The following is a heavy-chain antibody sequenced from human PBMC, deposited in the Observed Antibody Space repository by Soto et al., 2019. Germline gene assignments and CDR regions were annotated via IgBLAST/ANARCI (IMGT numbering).Heavy chain of an antibody. J-gene: IGHJ6*02. CDR1: GFTFSSYS. Sequence: GGSLRLSCAASGFTFSSYSMNWVRQAPGKGLEWVSSISSSSSYIYYADSVKGRFTIPRENAKNSLYLQMNSLRAEDTAFYYCARVRRYSYGTLHYYYYGMAVGGQGTRV. V-gene: IGHV3-21*01. D-gene: IGHD5-18*01. CDR3: ARVRRYSYGTLHYYYYGMAV. CDR2: ISSSSSYI.